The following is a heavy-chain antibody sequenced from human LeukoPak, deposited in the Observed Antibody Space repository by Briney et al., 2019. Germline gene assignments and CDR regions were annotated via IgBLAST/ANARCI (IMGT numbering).Heavy chain of an antibody. V-gene: IGHV5-51*01. CDR3: ARQDSSGYYYVVGAFDI. J-gene: IGHJ3*02. D-gene: IGHD3-22*01. CDR2: IYPGDSDT. Sequence: GESLKISCKGSGLNFTNYWINWVRQMPGKGLEWMGIIYPGDSDTRYSPSFQGQVTISADKSISTAYLQWSSLKASDTAMYYCARQDSSGYYYVVGAFDIWGQGTMVTVSS. CDR1: GLNFTNYW.